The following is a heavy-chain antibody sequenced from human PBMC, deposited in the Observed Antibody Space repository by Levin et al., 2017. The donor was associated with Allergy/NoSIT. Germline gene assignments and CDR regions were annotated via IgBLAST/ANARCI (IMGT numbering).Heavy chain of an antibody. CDR2: IHHSGSA. Sequence: PSETLSLTCSVSGDSMSGRDYYWTWIRQYPGRGLEWIGFIHHSGSAYYNPSLKSRLAMSLDTSKSQFSLTLTSVTVADTAVYFCARDECAWFGECYGMDVWGQGTTVIVSS. CDR3: ARDECAWFGECYGMDV. J-gene: IGHJ6*02. CDR1: GDSMSGRDYY. V-gene: IGHV4-31*03. D-gene: IGHD3-10*01.